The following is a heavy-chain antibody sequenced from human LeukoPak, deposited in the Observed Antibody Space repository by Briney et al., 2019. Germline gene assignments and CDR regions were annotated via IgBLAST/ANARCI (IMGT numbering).Heavy chain of an antibody. CDR3: ARVAVYYDFWSGNFDY. J-gene: IGHJ4*02. CDR2: ISGSGGST. V-gene: IGHV3-23*01. Sequence: PGGSLRLSCAASGFTFSSYAMSWVRQAPGKGLEWVSAISGSGGSTYYADSVKGRFTISRDNSKNTLYLQMNSLRAEDTAVYYCARVAVYYDFWSGNFDYWGQGTLVTVSS. CDR1: GFTFSSYA. D-gene: IGHD3-3*01.